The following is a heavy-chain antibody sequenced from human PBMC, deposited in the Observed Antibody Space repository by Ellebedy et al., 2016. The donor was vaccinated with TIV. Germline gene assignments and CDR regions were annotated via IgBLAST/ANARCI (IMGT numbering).Heavy chain of an antibody. J-gene: IGHJ4*02. CDR2: IYSSGRT. D-gene: IGHD4-17*01. V-gene: IGHV4-61*01. CDR1: GGSVSSANYY. Sequence: MPSETLSLTCTVSGGSVSSANYYWTWFRQPPGKGLDWIGSIYSSGRTDYKHSLKSRMAISVETSRNQISLKLSSVTAADTAVYYCSAAYGRVTPAYWGQGTLVTVSS. CDR3: SAAYGRVTPAY.